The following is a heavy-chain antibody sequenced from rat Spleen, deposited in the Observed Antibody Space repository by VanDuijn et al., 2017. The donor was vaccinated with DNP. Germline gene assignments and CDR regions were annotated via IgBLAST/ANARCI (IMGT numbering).Heavy chain of an antibody. CDR3: ARFPPGYYSYRDWYFDF. CDR2: VWSGGSI. CDR1: GFSLINYG. J-gene: IGHJ1*01. D-gene: IGHD1-2*01. V-gene: IGHV2-16*01. Sequence: QVQLKESGPGLVQPSQTLSLTCNVSGFSLINYGVSWVRQPPGKGLEWIGAVWSGGSIAYNSTIESRLRITRDTSKGQVLLKMNNLQIEDTAMYSCARFPPGYYSYRDWYFDFWGPGTMVTVSS.